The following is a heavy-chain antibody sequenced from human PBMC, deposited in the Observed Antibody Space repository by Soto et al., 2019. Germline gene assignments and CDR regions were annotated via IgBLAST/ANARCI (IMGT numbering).Heavy chain of an antibody. CDR2: ISGSGGST. CDR3: AKDEVTTSPCDP. D-gene: IGHD4-17*01. J-gene: IGHJ5*02. Sequence: EVQLLESGGGLVQPGGSLRLSCAASGFTFSSYAMRWVRQAPGKGLEWVSAISGSGGSTYYAVVVKGRFTISRDNSKNPLYLQMNGLRAGATAAYYCAKDEVTTSPCDPGGQGTLVTVSS. CDR1: GFTFSSYA. V-gene: IGHV3-23*01.